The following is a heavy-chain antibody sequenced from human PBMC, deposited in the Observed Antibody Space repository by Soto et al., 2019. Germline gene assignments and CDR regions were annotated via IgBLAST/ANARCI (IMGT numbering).Heavy chain of an antibody. CDR2: IYYSGSI. D-gene: IGHD3-9*01. V-gene: IGHV4-39*01. CDR1: GGSISSSSYY. CDR3: ARPLFRYYDILTGDFKPYYYYYMDV. J-gene: IGHJ6*03. Sequence: SETLSLTCTVSGGSISSSSYYWGWIRQHPGKGLEWIGSIYYSGSIYYNPSLKSRVTISVDTSKNQFSLTLSSVTAADTAVYYCARPLFRYYDILTGDFKPYYYYYMDVWGKGTMVTVSS.